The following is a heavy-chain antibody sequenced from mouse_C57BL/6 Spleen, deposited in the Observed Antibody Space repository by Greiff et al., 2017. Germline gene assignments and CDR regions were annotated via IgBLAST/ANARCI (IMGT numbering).Heavy chain of an antibody. CDR1: GFTFSSYA. CDR3: ARDTTGAHDFGD. Sequence: EVKLMESGGGLVKPGGSLKLSCAASGFTFSSYAMSWVRQTPEKRLEWVATISDGGSYTYYPDNVKGRFTISRDNAKSNLYLQMSPRQSEDTAMYYCARDTTGAHDFGDRGKGTTLTVAS. J-gene: IGHJ2*01. CDR2: ISDGGSYT. D-gene: IGHD1-1*01. V-gene: IGHV5-4*01.